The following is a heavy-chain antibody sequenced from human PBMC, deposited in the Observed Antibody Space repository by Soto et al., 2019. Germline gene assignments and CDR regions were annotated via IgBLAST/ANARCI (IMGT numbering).Heavy chain of an antibody. CDR3: ARTAETVTTLYYFDS. V-gene: IGHV3-21*05. CDR2: ISSSSTYI. CDR1: GFAFSSYS. J-gene: IGHJ4*02. D-gene: IGHD4-17*01. Sequence: GGSLRLSCAASGFAFSSYSLAWVRQAPGKGLEWLSYISSSSTYIYYADSVKGRFTISRDDAKNSLFLQMNSLRAEDTAVYYCARTAETVTTLYYFDSWGQGTLVTVSS.